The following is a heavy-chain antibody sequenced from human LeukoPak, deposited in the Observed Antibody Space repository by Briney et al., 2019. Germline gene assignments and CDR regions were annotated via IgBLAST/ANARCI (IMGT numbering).Heavy chain of an antibody. CDR3: VRYIGPRVDFDY. CDR1: GGSIRIGDYY. J-gene: IGHJ4*02. V-gene: IGHV4-30-4*01. CDR2: ISYRGSA. D-gene: IGHD2-8*01. Sequence: SETLSLTCTVSGGSIRIGDYYWSWIRQPPGKGLEWLGYISYRGSAYYNPSLKSRVTISVDTSKNQFSLRVSSVTAADTAVYYCVRYIGPRVDFDYWGQGTLVTVSS.